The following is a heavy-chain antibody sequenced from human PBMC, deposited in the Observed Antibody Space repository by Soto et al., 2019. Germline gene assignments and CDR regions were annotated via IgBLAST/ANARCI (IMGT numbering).Heavy chain of an antibody. J-gene: IGHJ4*02. Sequence: NPGGSLRLSCAASGFSFRSFYMIWVRQAPGRGLEWVSSISPSSSFLNYADSVKGRFTISRDNAKSSVNLQMNSLRAEDTAVYYCARVGTDYGSGSPYYSDYWGQGTLVTVSS. V-gene: IGHV3-21*06. D-gene: IGHD3-10*01. CDR2: ISPSSSFL. CDR1: GFSFRSFY. CDR3: ARVGTDYGSGSPYYSDY.